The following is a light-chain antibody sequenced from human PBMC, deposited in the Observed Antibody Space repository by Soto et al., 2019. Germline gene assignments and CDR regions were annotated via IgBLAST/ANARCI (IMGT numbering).Light chain of an antibody. CDR1: SSDVGPYKL. J-gene: IGLJ2*01. Sequence: QSALTQPASLSGPPGQSITISCTRGSSDVGPYKLVAWYQQHPDKAPKLIIYEATKRPSGVSSRFSGSQSGNTASLTISGLQAEDEADYYCCSYAASDLVFGGGTKLTVL. CDR3: CSYAASDLV. V-gene: IGLV2-23*01. CDR2: EAT.